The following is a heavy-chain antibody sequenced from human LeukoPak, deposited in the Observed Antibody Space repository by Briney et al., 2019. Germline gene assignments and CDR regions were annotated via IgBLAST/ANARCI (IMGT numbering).Heavy chain of an antibody. J-gene: IGHJ5*02. CDR1: GFTFSSYA. Sequence: GGSLRLSCAASGFTFSSYAMTWVRQAPGKGLEWVSGIGGSSGKIFYADSVKGRFTISRDNSKNTLYLQMNTLRAEDTAVYFCAKQPYHYVSGSPSWFDPWGQGTLVTVSS. CDR3: AKQPYHYVSGSPSWFDP. V-gene: IGHV3-23*01. CDR2: IGGSSGKI. D-gene: IGHD3-16*01.